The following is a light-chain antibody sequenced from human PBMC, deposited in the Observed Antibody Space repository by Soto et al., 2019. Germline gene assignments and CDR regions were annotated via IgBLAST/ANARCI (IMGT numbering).Light chain of an antibody. CDR1: SGHSSYA. CDR3: QTWDTGARVV. CDR2: LSSDGSH. J-gene: IGLJ2*01. V-gene: IGLV4-69*01. Sequence: QLVLTQSPSASASLGASVKLTCTLSSGHSSYAIAWHQQQPEKGPRYLMKLSSDGSHSKGDGIPDRFSGSSFGAERYLTISRPQSEDEAYVYCQTWDTGARVVFGGGTKLTVL.